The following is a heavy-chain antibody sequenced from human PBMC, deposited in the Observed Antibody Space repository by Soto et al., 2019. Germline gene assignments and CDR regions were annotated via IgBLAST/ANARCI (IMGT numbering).Heavy chain of an antibody. CDR2: VWYDGISK. Sequence: QEQLVESGGGAAQPGRSLRLSCTASGFTFSNYGLYWVRQAPGKGLEWVADVWYDGISKNYVDSVKGRFTISRDNSKNTLYLQMNSLRAEDTAVYYCGRVDRYYNMDVWGQGTTVIVSS. J-gene: IGHJ6*02. CDR3: GRVDRYYNMDV. CDR1: GFTFSNYG. V-gene: IGHV3-33*01.